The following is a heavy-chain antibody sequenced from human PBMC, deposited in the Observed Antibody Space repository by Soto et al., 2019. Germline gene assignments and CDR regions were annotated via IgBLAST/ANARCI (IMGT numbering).Heavy chain of an antibody. Sequence: QVQLQQWGAGLLKPSETLSLTCAVYGGSFSGYFWSWIRQPPGKGLEWIGEINHSGSTNYNPSLNSRVTMSVDTSKIQFSLKLSSVTAADPAVYYCARGGYIVTVPAAMSWYFDLWGRGTLVTVSS. CDR2: INHSGST. CDR3: ARGGYIVTVPAAMSWYFDL. J-gene: IGHJ2*01. V-gene: IGHV4-34*01. D-gene: IGHD2-2*01. CDR1: GGSFSGYF.